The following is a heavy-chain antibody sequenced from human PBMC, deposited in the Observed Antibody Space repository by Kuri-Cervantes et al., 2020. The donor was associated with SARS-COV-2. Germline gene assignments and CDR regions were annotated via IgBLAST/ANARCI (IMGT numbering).Heavy chain of an antibody. V-gene: IGHV4-34*01. Sequence: SETLSLTCAVYGGSFSGYYWSWIRQPPGKGLEWIGEINHSGSTNYNTSLKSRVTISVDTSKNQFSLKMTSVTAADTAIYYCARIRYYDILTGLAGFDYWGQGSLVTVSS. CDR1: GGSFSGYY. CDR2: INHSGST. CDR3: ARIRYYDILTGLAGFDY. D-gene: IGHD3-9*01. J-gene: IGHJ4*02.